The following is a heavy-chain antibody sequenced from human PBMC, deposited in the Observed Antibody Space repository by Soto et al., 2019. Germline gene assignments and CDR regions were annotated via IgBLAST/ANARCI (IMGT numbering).Heavy chain of an antibody. CDR1: GFTFSSYA. CDR3: ANYSSSWYLGPRRNYFDY. Sequence: EVQLLESGGGLVQPGGSLRLSCAASGFTFSSYAMSWVRQAPGKGLEWVSAISGSGGSTYYADSVKGRFTISRDNSKNTLYLQMNSLRAEDTAIYYCANYSSSWYLGPRRNYFDYWGQGTLVTVSS. V-gene: IGHV3-23*01. CDR2: ISGSGGST. D-gene: IGHD6-13*01. J-gene: IGHJ4*02.